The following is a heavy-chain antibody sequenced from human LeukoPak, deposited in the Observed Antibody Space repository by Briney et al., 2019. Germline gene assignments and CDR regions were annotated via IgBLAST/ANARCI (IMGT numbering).Heavy chain of an antibody. CDR3: AREALGELFVLSYYFDY. Sequence: SETLSLTCTVSGGSISSCYWSWIRQPAGKGLEWIGRIYTSGSTNYNPSLKSRVTMSVDTSKNQFSLKLSSVTAADTAVYYCAREALGELFVLSYYFDYWGQGTLVTVSS. D-gene: IGHD3-10*01. J-gene: IGHJ4*02. CDR2: IYTSGST. CDR1: GGSISSCY. V-gene: IGHV4-4*07.